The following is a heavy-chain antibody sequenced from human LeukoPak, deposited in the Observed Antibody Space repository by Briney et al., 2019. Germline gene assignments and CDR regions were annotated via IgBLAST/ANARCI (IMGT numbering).Heavy chain of an antibody. CDR2: ISWSSGSI. Sequence: GGSLRLSCAASGFTFGGYAMHWVRQAPGKGLEWVSGISWSSGSIGYADSVKGRFTISRDNAKNSLYLQMNSLRAEDTALYYCAKDILSIIEAYYFDHWGQGTLVTVSS. V-gene: IGHV3-9*01. CDR3: AKDILSIIEAYYFDH. J-gene: IGHJ4*02. CDR1: GFTFGGYA. D-gene: IGHD3-16*01.